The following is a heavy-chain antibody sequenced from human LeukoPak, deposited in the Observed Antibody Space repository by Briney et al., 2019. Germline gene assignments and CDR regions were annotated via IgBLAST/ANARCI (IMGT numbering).Heavy chain of an antibody. CDR1: GGSLSDYY. V-gene: IGHV4-59*01. Sequence: SETLSLTCTVSGGSLSDYYWNWMRQPPGKGLERIGYIYYSGRTNYNPSLKSRVSISVDTSKNQFSLKLSSVTAADTAVYYCARDFRGSVDAFDIWGQGTMVAVSS. CDR3: ARDFRGSVDAFDI. CDR2: IYYSGRT. J-gene: IGHJ3*02.